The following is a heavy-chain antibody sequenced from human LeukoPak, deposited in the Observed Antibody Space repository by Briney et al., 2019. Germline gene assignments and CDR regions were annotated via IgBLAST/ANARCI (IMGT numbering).Heavy chain of an antibody. D-gene: IGHD3-10*01. CDR1: GFTFSSYA. J-gene: IGHJ4*02. CDR3: ARTTYYYGSGFDY. V-gene: IGHV3-30*04. CDR2: ISYDGSNK. Sequence: EGSLRLSCAASGFTFSSYAMHWVRQAPGKGLEWVAVISYDGSNKYYADSVKGRFTISRDNSKNTLYLQMNSLRAEDTAVYYCARTTYYYGSGFDYWGQGTLVTVSS.